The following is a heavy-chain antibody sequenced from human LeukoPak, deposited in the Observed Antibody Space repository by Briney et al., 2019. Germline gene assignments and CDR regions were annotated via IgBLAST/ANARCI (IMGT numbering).Heavy chain of an antibody. CDR3: ARHEAAAAGTGPLDY. J-gene: IGHJ4*02. D-gene: IGHD6-13*01. Sequence: SETLSLTCTVSGGSISSSSYYWGWIRQPPGKGLEWIGYTYYSGSTNYNPSLKSRVTISVDTSKNQFSLKLSSVTAADTAVYYCARHEAAAAGTGPLDYWGQGTLVTVSS. CDR1: GGSISSSSYY. CDR2: TYYSGST. V-gene: IGHV4-61*05.